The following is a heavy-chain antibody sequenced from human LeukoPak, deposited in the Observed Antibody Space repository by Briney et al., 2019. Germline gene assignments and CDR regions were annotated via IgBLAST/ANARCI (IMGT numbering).Heavy chain of an antibody. J-gene: IGHJ4*02. Sequence: GGSLRLSCAASGFTFSSYEMNWVRQAPGKGLEWVSYISSSGSTIYYADSVKGRFTIPRDNAKNSLYLQMNSLRAEDTAVYYCARDSGGYCTNGVCSTFDYWGQGTLVTVSS. V-gene: IGHV3-48*03. CDR2: ISSSGSTI. CDR3: ARDSGGYCTNGVCSTFDY. CDR1: GFTFSSYE. D-gene: IGHD2-8*01.